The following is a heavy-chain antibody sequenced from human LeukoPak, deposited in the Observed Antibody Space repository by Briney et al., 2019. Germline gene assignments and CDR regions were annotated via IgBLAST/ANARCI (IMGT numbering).Heavy chain of an antibody. V-gene: IGHV4-31*03. CDR1: GVSVSSGGYY. Sequence: SETLSLTCTVSGVSVSSGGYYWSWIRQHPEKGLESIGHVYYSGSTYYNPSLKSRITILKDASKNQFTLKLNSVTPTDTALYFCAGGKYDILTGYFRFDHWGQGTLVTVSS. J-gene: IGHJ4*02. CDR2: VYYSGST. CDR3: AGGKYDILTGYFRFDH. D-gene: IGHD3-9*01.